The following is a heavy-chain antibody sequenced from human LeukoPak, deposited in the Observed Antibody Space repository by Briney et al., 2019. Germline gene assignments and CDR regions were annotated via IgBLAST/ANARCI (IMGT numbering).Heavy chain of an antibody. D-gene: IGHD2-2*01. V-gene: IGHV3-48*01. CDR1: GFTFSSYS. J-gene: IGHJ4*02. CDR2: ISSSSTI. CDR3: AGYCSSTSCLWFSDY. Sequence: GGSLRLSCAASGFTFSSYSMNWVRQAPGKGLEWVSYISSSSTIYYADSVKGRFTISRDNAKNSLYLQMNSLRAEDTAVYYCAGYCSSTSCLWFSDYWGQGTLVTVSS.